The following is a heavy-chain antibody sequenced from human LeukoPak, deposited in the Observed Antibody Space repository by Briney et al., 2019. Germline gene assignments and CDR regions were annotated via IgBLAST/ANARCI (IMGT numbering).Heavy chain of an antibody. D-gene: IGHD2-2*01. Sequence: GASVKVSCKASGYTFTSYGISWVRQAPGQGLEWMGWISAYNGNTNYAQKLQGRVTMTTDTSTSTAYMELRSLRSDDTAVYYCARTEYCSSTSCQDLYWYFDLWGRGTLVTVSS. CDR2: ISAYNGNT. CDR1: GYTFTSYG. CDR3: ARTEYCSSTSCQDLYWYFDL. V-gene: IGHV1-18*01. J-gene: IGHJ2*01.